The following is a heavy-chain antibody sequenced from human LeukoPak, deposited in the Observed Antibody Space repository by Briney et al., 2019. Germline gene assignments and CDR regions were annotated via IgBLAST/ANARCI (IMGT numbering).Heavy chain of an antibody. CDR1: GGSFSGYY. Sequence: SETLSLTCAVYGGSFSGYYWSWIRQPPGKGLEWIVEINHSGSTNYNPSLKSRVTISVDTSKNQFSLKLSSVTAADTAVYYCARGRPGYYGSGSYYFDYWGQGTLVTVSS. CDR2: INHSGST. V-gene: IGHV4-34*01. D-gene: IGHD3-10*01. CDR3: ARGRPGYYGSGSYYFDY. J-gene: IGHJ4*02.